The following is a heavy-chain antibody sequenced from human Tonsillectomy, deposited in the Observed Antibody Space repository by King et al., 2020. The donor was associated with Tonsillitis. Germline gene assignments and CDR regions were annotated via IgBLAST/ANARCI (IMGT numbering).Heavy chain of an antibody. V-gene: IGHV4-39*07. D-gene: IGHD1-26*01. J-gene: IGHJ4*02. Sequence: QLQLQESGPGVVKPSETLSLTCTVSGGSISSSDHYWAWIRQPPGKGREWIGYMYSSGTNFNNPSLQCRVNISADTSKNQFSLKLSSVTAADTAVYYCARMPEGGATTTGWGALDYWGQGTLVTVSS. CDR3: ARMPEGGATTTGWGALDY. CDR1: GGSISSSDHY. CDR2: MYSSGTN.